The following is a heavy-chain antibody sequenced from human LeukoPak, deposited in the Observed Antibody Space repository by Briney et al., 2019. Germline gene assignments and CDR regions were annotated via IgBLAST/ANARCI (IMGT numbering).Heavy chain of an antibody. J-gene: IGHJ4*02. V-gene: IGHV4-30-2*01. Sequence: SETLSLTCAVSGGSISSGGYSWSWIRQPPGKGLEWIGYIYHSGSTYYNPSLKSRVTISVDRSKIQFSLKLSSVTAADTAVYYCARKEGSWENYFDYWGQGTLVTVSS. D-gene: IGHD3-10*01. CDR1: GGSISSGGYS. CDR3: ARKEGSWENYFDY. CDR2: IYHSGST.